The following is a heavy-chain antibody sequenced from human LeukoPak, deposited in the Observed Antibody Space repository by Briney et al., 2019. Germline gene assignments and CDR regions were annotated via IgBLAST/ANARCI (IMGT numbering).Heavy chain of an antibody. CDR2: IYSGGST. J-gene: IGHJ6*03. CDR1: GFTVSSNY. Sequence: GGSLRLSCAASGFTVSSNYMSWVRQAPGKGLGWVSVIYSGGSTYYADSVKGRFTISRDNSKNTLYLQMNSLRAEDTAVYYCASMFYGSGSYSMPYYYYYMDVWGKGTTVTISS. CDR3: ASMFYGSGSYSMPYYYYYMDV. V-gene: IGHV3-53*05. D-gene: IGHD3-10*01.